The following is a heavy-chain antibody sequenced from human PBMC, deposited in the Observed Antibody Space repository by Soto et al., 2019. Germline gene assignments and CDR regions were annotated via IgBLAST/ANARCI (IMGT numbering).Heavy chain of an antibody. J-gene: IGHJ6*02. CDR1: GGSISSYY. CDR3: ASNLNYYDSSGYYPGYYGMDV. Sequence: SETLSLTCTVSGGSISSYYWSWIRQPPGKGLEWIGSIYYSGSTYYNPSLKSRVTISVDTSKNQFSLKLSSVTAADTAVYYCASNLNYYDSSGYYPGYYGMDVWGQGTTVTVSS. D-gene: IGHD3-22*01. V-gene: IGHV4-59*05. CDR2: IYYSGST.